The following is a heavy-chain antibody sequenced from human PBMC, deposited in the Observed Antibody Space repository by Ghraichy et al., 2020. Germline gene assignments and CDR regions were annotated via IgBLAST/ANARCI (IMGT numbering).Heavy chain of an antibody. CDR1: AGSISSSNYY. Sequence: SETLSLTCTVSAGSISSSNYYWGWIRQPPGKGLEWIASVYDNGDTYYSTSLKSRVTISVDTSKNQFSLKLRSVSAADTALYYCARRIILTAPYFDYWGQGILVTVSS. CDR2: VYDNGDT. V-gene: IGHV4-39*01. CDR3: ARRIILTAPYFDY. J-gene: IGHJ4*02. D-gene: IGHD7-27*01.